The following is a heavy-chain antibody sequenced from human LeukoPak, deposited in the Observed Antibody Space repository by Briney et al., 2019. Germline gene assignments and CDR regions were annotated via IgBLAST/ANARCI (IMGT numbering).Heavy chain of an antibody. D-gene: IGHD2-15*01. V-gene: IGHV4-59*08. Sequence: PSETLSLTCTVSGGSITSYYWSWIRQPPGKGLEWIGYIYYSGSTSYNPSLKNRVTISVDTSKNQFSLKLSSVTAADTAVYYCARVSYCSGGSCYRVSWFDPWGQGTLVTVSS. CDR2: IYYSGST. J-gene: IGHJ5*02. CDR3: ARVSYCSGGSCYRVSWFDP. CDR1: GGSITSYY.